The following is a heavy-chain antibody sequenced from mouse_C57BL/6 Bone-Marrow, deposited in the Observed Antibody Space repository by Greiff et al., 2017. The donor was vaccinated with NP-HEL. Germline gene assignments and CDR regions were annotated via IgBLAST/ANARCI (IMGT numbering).Heavy chain of an antibody. J-gene: IGHJ3*01. CDR2: IYPGDGDT. CDR1: GYAFSSSW. D-gene: IGHD2-5*01. CDR3: ARSRAYYSNFAY. V-gene: IGHV1-82*01. Sequence: QVTLKVSGPELVKPGASVKISCKASGYAFSSSWMNWVKQRPGKGLEWIGRIYPGDGDTNYNGKFKGKATLTADKSSSTAYMQLSSLTSEDSAVYFCARSRAYYSNFAYWGQGTLVTVSA.